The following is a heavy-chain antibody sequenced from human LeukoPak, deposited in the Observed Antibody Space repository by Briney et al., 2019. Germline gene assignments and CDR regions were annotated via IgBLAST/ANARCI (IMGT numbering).Heavy chain of an antibody. D-gene: IGHD3-3*01. Sequence: ASVKLSCKASGYTFTSYAMHWVRQAPGQRLEWMGWINAGNGNTKYSQKFQGRVTITRDTSARTDYMDLSSLRSEDTAVYYCARDRRTSQSPLFWNYWGQGPLVTVSS. J-gene: IGHJ4*02. CDR1: GYTFTSYA. CDR2: INAGNGNT. CDR3: ARDRRTSQSPLFWNY. V-gene: IGHV1-3*01.